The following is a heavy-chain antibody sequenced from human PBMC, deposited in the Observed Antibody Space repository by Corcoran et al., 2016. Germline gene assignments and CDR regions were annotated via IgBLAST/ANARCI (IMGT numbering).Heavy chain of an antibody. D-gene: IGHD1-26*01. Sequence: QVQLQESGPGLVKPSETLSLTCTVSGGSISSSNWWSWVRQPPGKGLEWIGEIYHSGSTNYNPSLKSRVTISVDKSKNQFSLKLSSVTAADTAVYYCARRDDGGSYSRTWDYWGQGTLVTVSS. CDR1: GGSISSSNW. CDR2: IYHSGST. V-gene: IGHV4-4*02. J-gene: IGHJ4*02. CDR3: ARRDDGGSYSRTWDY.